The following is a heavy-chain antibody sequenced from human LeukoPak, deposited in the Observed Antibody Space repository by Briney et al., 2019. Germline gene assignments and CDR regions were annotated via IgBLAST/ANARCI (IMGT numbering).Heavy chain of an antibody. V-gene: IGHV4-39*01. D-gene: IGHD6-6*01. CDR2: IYYSGCT. CDR1: GGSISSSSYY. CDR3: ARQFMEYSSSPGWDY. Sequence: TSETLSLTCTVSGGSISSSSYYWGWIRQPPGKGLEWIGSIYYSGCTYYNPSLKSRVTISVDTSKNQFSLKLSSVTAADTAVYYCARQFMEYSSSPGWDYWGQGTLVTVSS. J-gene: IGHJ4*02.